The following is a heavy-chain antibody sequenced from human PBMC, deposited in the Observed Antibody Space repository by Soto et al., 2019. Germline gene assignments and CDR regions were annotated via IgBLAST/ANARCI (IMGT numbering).Heavy chain of an antibody. CDR2: INPKSGGT. CDR1: GYRVTDYD. V-gene: IGHV1-2*04. CDR3: ARGDSTDCSNGVCSFFYNHDMDV. J-gene: IGHJ6*02. Sequence: SGNVSCKAYGYRVTDYDISWVLQAPGQGLEWLGRINPKSGGTSTAQKFQGWVTMTTDTSISTASMELTRLTSDDTAIYYCARGDSTDCSNGVCSFFYNHDMDVWGQGTTVTVSS. D-gene: IGHD2-8*01.